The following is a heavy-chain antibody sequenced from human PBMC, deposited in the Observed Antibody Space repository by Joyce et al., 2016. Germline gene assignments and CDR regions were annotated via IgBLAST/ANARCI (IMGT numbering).Heavy chain of an antibody. J-gene: IGHJ4*02. CDR3: ATWAPTNYDFWSGYSYYFDN. D-gene: IGHD3-3*01. CDR2: ISASGGST. CDR1: GFTFSIYA. Sequence: EVQLLESGGGLVQPGGSLRLSCAASGFTFSIYAMSWVRQAPGKGLECVSTISASGGSTYYADSVKGRFTISRDNSEDSLYLHMNSLRAEDTAVYYCATWAPTNYDFWSGYSYYFDNWGQGTLVTVSS. V-gene: IGHV3-23*01.